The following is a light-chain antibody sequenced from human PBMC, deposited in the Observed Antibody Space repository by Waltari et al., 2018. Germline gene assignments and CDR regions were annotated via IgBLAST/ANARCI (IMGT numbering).Light chain of an antibody. CDR1: SGHRSNV. V-gene: IGLV4-69*01. J-gene: IGLJ3*02. CDR3: QTGGHGTWV. CDR2: INIDCIH. Sequence: QLVLTQSPSASASLGASVKLTCPLSSGHRSNVMAGLQQQPERVPRYLMKINIDCIHSKGDEIPVRFSGSSSGAERYLTISSVQPEDEADYYCQTGGHGTWVFGGGTKLTVL.